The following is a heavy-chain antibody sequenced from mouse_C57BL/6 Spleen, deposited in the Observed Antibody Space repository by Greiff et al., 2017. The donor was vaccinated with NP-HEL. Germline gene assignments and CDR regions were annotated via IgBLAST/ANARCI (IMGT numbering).Heavy chain of an antibody. D-gene: IGHD1-1*01. V-gene: IGHV1-72*01. CDR3: ARGYYGSSYDWFAY. Sequence: QVQLQQPGAELVKPGASVKLSCKASGYTFTSYWMHWVKQRPGRGLEWIGRIDPNSGGTKYNEKFKSKATLTVDKPSSTAYIQLSSLTSEDSAVYYCARGYYGSSYDWFAYWGQGTLVTVSA. J-gene: IGHJ3*01. CDR1: GYTFTSYW. CDR2: IDPNSGGT.